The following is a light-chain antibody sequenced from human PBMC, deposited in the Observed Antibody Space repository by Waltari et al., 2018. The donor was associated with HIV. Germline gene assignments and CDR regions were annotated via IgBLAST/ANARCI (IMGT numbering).Light chain of an antibody. CDR2: EVS. Sequence: QSALTQPASVSGSPGQSITISCTGISSDIGGYNYVSWYQQHPGKAPKLMIYEVSDRPSGVSFRFSGSKSGNTASLTISGLQAEDEGDYYCASYTSSNVVFGGGTKLTVL. CDR1: SSDIGGYNY. V-gene: IGLV2-14*01. CDR3: ASYTSSNVV. J-gene: IGLJ3*02.